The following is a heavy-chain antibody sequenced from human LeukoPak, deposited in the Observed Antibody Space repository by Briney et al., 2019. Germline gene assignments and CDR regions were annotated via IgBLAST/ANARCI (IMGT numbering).Heavy chain of an antibody. CDR2: VNHSGST. V-gene: IGHV4-39*07. Sequence: PSETLSLTCTVSGGSISSSSYYWGWIRQPPGKGLEWIGEVNHSGSTNYNPSLKSRVTISVDTSKNQFSLKLSSVTAAVTAVYYCARGQRIAAAGTAYFDYWGQGTLVTVSS. CDR1: GGSISSSSYY. D-gene: IGHD6-13*01. CDR3: ARGQRIAAAGTAYFDY. J-gene: IGHJ4*02.